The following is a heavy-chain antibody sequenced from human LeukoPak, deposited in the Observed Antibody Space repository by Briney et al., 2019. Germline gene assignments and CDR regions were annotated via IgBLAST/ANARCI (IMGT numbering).Heavy chain of an antibody. CDR3: ASSDVLLWFGEPNYYGMDV. V-gene: IGHV1-69*04. J-gene: IGHJ6*02. Sequence: SVKVSCKASGGTFSSYAISWVRHAPGQGLEWMGRIIPILGIANYAQKFQGRVTITADKSTSTAYMELSSLRSEDTAVYYCASSDVLLWFGEPNYYGMDVWGQGTTVTVSS. D-gene: IGHD3-10*01. CDR2: IIPILGIA. CDR1: GGTFSSYA.